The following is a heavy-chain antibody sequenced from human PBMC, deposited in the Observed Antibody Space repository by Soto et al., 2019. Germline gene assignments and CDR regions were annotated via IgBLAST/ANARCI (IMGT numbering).Heavy chain of an antibody. J-gene: IGHJ4*02. CDR3: APDRKIVATIGAFDL. Sequence: VSVKGSCKVPGNTVSEWTRDWLRQDPGKGLEWMGSSAPEEGEPIYPQKLQGRVSMAQDPSTDTAYMELPSLRFDDTALYFCAPDRKIVATIGAFDLWGRGTLVTVSS. CDR1: GNTVSEWT. D-gene: IGHD5-12*01. CDR2: SAPEEGEP. V-gene: IGHV1-24*01.